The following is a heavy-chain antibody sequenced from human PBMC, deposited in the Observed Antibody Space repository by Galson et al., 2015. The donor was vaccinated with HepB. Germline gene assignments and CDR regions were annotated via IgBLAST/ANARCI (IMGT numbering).Heavy chain of an antibody. J-gene: IGHJ6*02. V-gene: IGHV4-34*01. CDR2: INHSGST. CDR3: ARAVVVVAATRSYYYYGMDV. Sequence: TLSLTCAVYGGSFSGYYWSWIRQPPGKGLEWIGEINHSGSTNYNPSLKSRVTISVDTSKNQFSLKLSSVTAADTAVYYCARAVVVVAATRSYYYYGMDVWGQGTTVTVSS. CDR1: GGSFSGYY. D-gene: IGHD2-15*01.